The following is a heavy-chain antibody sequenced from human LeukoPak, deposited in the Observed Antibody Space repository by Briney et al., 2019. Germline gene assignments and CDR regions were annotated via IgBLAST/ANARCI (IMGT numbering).Heavy chain of an antibody. V-gene: IGHV3-23*01. D-gene: IGHD3-10*01. CDR1: GFTFSTYA. CDR2: VTPTGGIT. CDR3: AKDRVVI. J-gene: IGHJ4*02. Sequence: GGSLRLSCAASGFTFSTYAMSWVRQAPGKGLEWVSTVTPTGGITYYADSVKGRFTISRDNSKNTLYLQMNTLRAEDTAVYYCAKDRVVIRGQGTLVTVSS.